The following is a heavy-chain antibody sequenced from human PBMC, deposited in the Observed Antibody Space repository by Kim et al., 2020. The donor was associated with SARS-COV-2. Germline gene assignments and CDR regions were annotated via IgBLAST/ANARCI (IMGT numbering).Heavy chain of an antibody. D-gene: IGHD4-17*01. V-gene: IGHV3-23*01. CDR3: AKGAPGDYPPSFDY. Sequence: ADSVKGRFTISRDNSKNTLYLQMNSLRAEDTAVYYCAKGAPGDYPPSFDYWGQGTLVTVSS. J-gene: IGHJ4*02.